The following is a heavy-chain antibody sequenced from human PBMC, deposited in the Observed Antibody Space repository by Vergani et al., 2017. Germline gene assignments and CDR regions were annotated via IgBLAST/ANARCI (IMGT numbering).Heavy chain of an antibody. CDR1: GGTFSSYA. CDR3: AGGFVTGYCSGGSCRGYYYYMDV. J-gene: IGHJ6*03. Sequence: QVQLVQSGAEVKKPGSSVKVSCKASGGTFSSYAISWVRQAPGQGLEWMGGIIPSFGTANYAQKFQGRVTITADESTSTAYMELSSLRSEDTAVSYCAGGFVTGYCSGGSCRGYYYYMDVWGKGTTVTVSS. D-gene: IGHD2-15*01. V-gene: IGHV1-69*13. CDR2: IIPSFGTA.